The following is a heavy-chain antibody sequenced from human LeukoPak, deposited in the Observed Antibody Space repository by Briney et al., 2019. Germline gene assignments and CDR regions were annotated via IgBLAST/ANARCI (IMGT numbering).Heavy chain of an antibody. CDR1: GFTFSSYG. Sequence: GGSLRLSCAASGFTFSSYGMHWVRQAPGKGLEWVAAIWSDGSNKYCADSVKGRFTISRDNSKNTLYLQMNSLRAEDTAVYYCARDSLGTSSGWFDPWGQGTLVTVSS. J-gene: IGHJ5*02. CDR3: ARDSLGTSSGWFDP. D-gene: IGHD6-19*01. V-gene: IGHV3-33*01. CDR2: IWSDGSNK.